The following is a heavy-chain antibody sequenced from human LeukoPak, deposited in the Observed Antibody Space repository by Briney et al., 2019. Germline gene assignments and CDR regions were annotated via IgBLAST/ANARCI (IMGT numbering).Heavy chain of an antibody. CDR2: IKQDGSEK. J-gene: IGHJ5*02. V-gene: IGHV3-7*01. CDR1: GFTFSSYW. CDR3: ATRGGPYSRSGWYH. Sequence: GGSLRLSCAASGFTFSSYWMSWVRQAPGKGLEWVANIKQDGSEKYYVDSVKGRFTISRDNAKNSLYLQMNSLGAEDTAVYYCATRGGPYSRSGWYHWGQGTLVTVSS. D-gene: IGHD6-19*01.